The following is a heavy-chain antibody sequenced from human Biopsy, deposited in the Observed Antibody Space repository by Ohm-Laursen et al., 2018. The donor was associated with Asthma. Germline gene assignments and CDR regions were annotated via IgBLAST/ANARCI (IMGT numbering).Heavy chain of an antibody. CDR2: INSDGGST. Sequence: SLRLSCAASGFTFSSYWMHWVRQAPGKGLVWVSRINSDGGSTSYADSVKGRFTISRDNAKNTLYLQMNSLRAEDTAVYYCAKERYYDFWSGYPIWGQGTMVTVSS. CDR3: AKERYYDFWSGYPI. J-gene: IGHJ3*02. CDR1: GFTFSSYW. D-gene: IGHD3-3*01. V-gene: IGHV3-74*01.